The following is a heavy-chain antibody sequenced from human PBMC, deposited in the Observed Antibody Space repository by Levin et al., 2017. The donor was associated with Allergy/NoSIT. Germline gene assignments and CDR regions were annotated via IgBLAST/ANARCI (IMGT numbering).Heavy chain of an antibody. CDR2: IKSKTDGGTT. CDR3: TTDLLYPGIAVAGTFPVGKSHILEYRRHNWFDP. Sequence: GESLKISCAASGFTFSNAWMSWVRQAPGKGLEWVGRIKSKTDGGTTDYAAPVKGRFTISRDDSKNTLYLQMNSLKTEDTAVYYCTTDLLYPGIAVAGTFPVGKSHILEYRRHNWFDPWGQGTLVTVSS. J-gene: IGHJ5*02. D-gene: IGHD6-19*01. V-gene: IGHV3-15*01. CDR1: GFTFSNAW.